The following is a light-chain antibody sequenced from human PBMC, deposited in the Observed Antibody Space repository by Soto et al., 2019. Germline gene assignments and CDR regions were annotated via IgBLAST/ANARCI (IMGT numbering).Light chain of an antibody. CDR3: SSYTSRSTVV. V-gene: IGLV2-14*03. CDR2: DVS. CDR1: SSDVGGYNY. Sequence: QSALTQPASVSGSPGQSITISCTGSSSDVGGYNYVSWYQHHPGKAPKLMIYDVSNRHSGVSNRFSGSNSGNTASLTISGLQAEDEADYYCSSYTSRSTVVFGGGTKLTVL. J-gene: IGLJ2*01.